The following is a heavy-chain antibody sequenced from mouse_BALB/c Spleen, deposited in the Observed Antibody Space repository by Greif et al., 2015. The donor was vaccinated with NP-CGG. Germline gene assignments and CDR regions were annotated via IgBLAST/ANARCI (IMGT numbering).Heavy chain of an antibody. J-gene: IGHJ2*02. CDR3: AGGETRGTSETYLGC. D-gene: IGHD2-14*01. V-gene: IGHV1-14*01. Sequence: VQLQQSGPELVKPGASVKMSCKASGYTFTSYVMHWVKQKPGRGLEWIGYINPYNDGTKYNEKFKGKATLTSDKSSSTAYMELSSLTSEVSAVSSWAGGETRGTSETYLGCWGQGASLAVSS. CDR2: INPYNDGT. CDR1: GYTFTSYV.